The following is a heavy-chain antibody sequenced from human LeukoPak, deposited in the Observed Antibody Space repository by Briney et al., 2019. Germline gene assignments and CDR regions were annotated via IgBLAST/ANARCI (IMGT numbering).Heavy chain of an antibody. CDR3: ARVSRCSSASCTYNWFDP. Sequence: PSETLSLTCTVSGGSISSSTYYWGWIRQPPGKGLEWIGSIYYSGSTCYNPSLKSRVTISVDTSKNQFSLKLSSVTAADTAVYYCARVSRCSSASCTYNWFDPWGQGTLVTVSS. CDR1: GGSISSSTYY. D-gene: IGHD2-2*01. V-gene: IGHV4-39*01. J-gene: IGHJ5*02. CDR2: IYYSGST.